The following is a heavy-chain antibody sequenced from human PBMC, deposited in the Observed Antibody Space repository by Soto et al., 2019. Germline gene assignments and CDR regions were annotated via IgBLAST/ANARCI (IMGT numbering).Heavy chain of an antibody. D-gene: IGHD4-17*01. J-gene: IGHJ6*03. V-gene: IGHV3-33*01. CDR2: IWYDGSDK. CDR3: ARDSGGDYHNYYMDV. CDR1: GFTFSNYA. Sequence: QMQLVESGGGVVQPGTSLRLSCAASGFTFSNYAMHWVRQAPGKGLEWVTIIWYDGSDKNYGDSVKGRFTISSDNSKNTLYLQMNSLRAEDTAVYYCARDSGGDYHNYYMDVWGKGNTVTVSS.